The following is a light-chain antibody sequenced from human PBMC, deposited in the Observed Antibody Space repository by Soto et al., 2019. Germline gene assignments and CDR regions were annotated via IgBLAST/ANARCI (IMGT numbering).Light chain of an antibody. CDR1: QSVSSY. V-gene: IGKV3-11*01. J-gene: IGKJ1*01. CDR2: DAS. CDR3: QQRSNWPLWT. Sequence: ETVLRLSARAPSLHNGETANLSCRVSQSVSSYLAWYQQKPVQAPRLLIYDASNRATGIPARFSGSGSGTDFTLTISSLEPEDFAVHYWQQRSNWPLWTFCQGS.